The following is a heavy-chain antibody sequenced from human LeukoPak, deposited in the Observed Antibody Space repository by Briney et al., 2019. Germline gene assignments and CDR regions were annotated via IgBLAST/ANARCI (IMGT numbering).Heavy chain of an antibody. CDR3: ARGRGNGSPSYFDY. CDR2: MDSRGHSI. D-gene: IGHD1-26*01. Sequence: GGSLRLSCTVSGFTFSSYEMNWVRQAPGKGLEWVSKMDSRGHSIYYADSVKGRFSISRDNVKNSLFMQMNSLRAEDTAIYYCARGRGNGSPSYFDYWGQGALVTVSS. CDR1: GFTFSSYE. V-gene: IGHV3-48*03. J-gene: IGHJ4*02.